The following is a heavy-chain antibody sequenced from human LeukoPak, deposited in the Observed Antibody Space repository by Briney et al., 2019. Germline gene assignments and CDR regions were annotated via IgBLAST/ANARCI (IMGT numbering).Heavy chain of an antibody. CDR2: ISSSGSTI. CDR3: ARDLTTLRSGMDV. D-gene: IGHD1-1*01. CDR1: GFTFSSYE. Sequence: AESLRLSCAASGFTFSSYEMNWVCQAPGKGLEWVSYISSSGSTIYYADLVKGRFTISRDNAKNSLYLQVNSLRAEDTAVYYCARDLTTLRSGMDVWGQGTTVTVSS. J-gene: IGHJ6*02. V-gene: IGHV3-48*03.